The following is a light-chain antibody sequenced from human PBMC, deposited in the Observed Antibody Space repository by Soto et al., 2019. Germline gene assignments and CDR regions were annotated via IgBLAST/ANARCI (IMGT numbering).Light chain of an antibody. V-gene: IGKV3-20*01. CDR2: GAS. CDR3: QQYGSSPPT. J-gene: IGKJ1*01. CDR1: QSVSSSY. Sequence: EIVLTQSPGTLSLSPGERATLSCRASQSVSSSYLDWYQQKPGQAPRLLIYGASSRATGIPDRFSGSGSGTDFTLTISRLEPEDLAVYYCQQYGSSPPTFGQGTKVEIK.